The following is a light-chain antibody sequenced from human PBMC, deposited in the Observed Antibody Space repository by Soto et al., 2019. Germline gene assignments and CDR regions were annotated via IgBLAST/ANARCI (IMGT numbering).Light chain of an antibody. V-gene: IGKV1-5*01. CDR3: QQLYTLPFT. Sequence: DIQMTQSPSTLSASVGDGVTITCRASQRISTWLAWYQQKPGKAPKLLISDASSLETGVPSRFSGSGSGTEFTLTISGLLPEDFAAYHCQQLYTLPFTFGQGTRLEIK. CDR2: DAS. J-gene: IGKJ5*01. CDR1: QRISTW.